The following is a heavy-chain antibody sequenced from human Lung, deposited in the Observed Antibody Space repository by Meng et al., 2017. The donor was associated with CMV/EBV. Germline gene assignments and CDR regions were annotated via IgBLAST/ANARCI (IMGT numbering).Heavy chain of an antibody. D-gene: IGHD2-2*01. CDR3: ARDRYQLLSFRRTYYYYGMDV. CDR1: RINLNTHS. J-gene: IGHJ6*02. CDR2: FSSDITNP. V-gene: IGHV3-30*09. Sequence: GGSLRLXCIASRINLNTHSGHQVRQAPGKGLEWLAVFSSDITNPYYADSVRGRFAVSRDDFRKSLYLQMNDLTPEDTAVYYCARDRYQLLSFRRTYYYYGMDVWGQGXTVTVSS.